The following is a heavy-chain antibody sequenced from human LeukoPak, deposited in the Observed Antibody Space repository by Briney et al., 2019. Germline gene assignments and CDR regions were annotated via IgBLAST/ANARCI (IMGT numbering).Heavy chain of an antibody. CDR1: GGTFSSYA. CDR2: IIPIFGTA. J-gene: IGHJ6*03. Sequence: SVKVSCKASGGTFSSYAISWVRQAPGQGLEWMGGIIPIFGTANYAQKFQGRVTITADKSTSTAYMELSSLRSEDTAVYYCGIAARPYSSYYMDVWGKGTTVTVSS. D-gene: IGHD6-6*01. V-gene: IGHV1-69*06. CDR3: GIAARPYSSYYMDV.